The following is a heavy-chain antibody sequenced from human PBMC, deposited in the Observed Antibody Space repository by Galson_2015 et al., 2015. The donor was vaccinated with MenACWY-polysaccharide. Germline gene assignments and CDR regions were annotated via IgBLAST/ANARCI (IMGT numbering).Heavy chain of an antibody. CDR2: IKQDGSEK. J-gene: IGHJ4*02. CDR1: GLTFSNYW. CDR3: ASQTWTGYFDY. Sequence: SLRLSCAASGLTFSNYWMSWVRQAPGKGLEWVANIKQDGSEKYYVDSVKGRFTISRDNAKNSLYLQMNSLRAEDTAIYYCASQTWTGYFDYWGQGILVTVSS. D-gene: IGHD3/OR15-3a*01. V-gene: IGHV3-7*03.